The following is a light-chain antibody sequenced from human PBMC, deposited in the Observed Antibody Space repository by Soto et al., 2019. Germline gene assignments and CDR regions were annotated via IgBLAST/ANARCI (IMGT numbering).Light chain of an antibody. V-gene: IGKV3-15*01. CDR2: GAS. J-gene: IGKJ3*01. CDR3: QKYTESPIT. Sequence: EIVMTQYPVTLSVSPGERATLSCRASQSVGNNLAWYHQRPGQAPRLLIHGASTRAAGVPARFSGSGSGTDFTLTISSLQSEDFAVYYCQKYTESPITFGPGTKVDLK. CDR1: QSVGNN.